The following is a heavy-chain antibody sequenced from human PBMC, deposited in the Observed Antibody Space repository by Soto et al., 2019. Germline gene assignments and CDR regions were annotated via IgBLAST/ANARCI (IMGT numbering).Heavy chain of an antibody. CDR3: AKGVSQYTPLALFDY. J-gene: IGHJ4*02. CDR2: ISGSDGRT. CDR1: GFTFSSYA. D-gene: IGHD5-18*01. Sequence: EVQLLESGGGLVRPGGSLRLCCAASGFTFSSYAMSWVRQAPGKGLEWVSTISGSDGRTYSTDSVKGRFTISRDNSRNTAYLPMNSLRVEDTAVYYCAKGVSQYTPLALFDYWGRGTLVTVSS. V-gene: IGHV3-23*01.